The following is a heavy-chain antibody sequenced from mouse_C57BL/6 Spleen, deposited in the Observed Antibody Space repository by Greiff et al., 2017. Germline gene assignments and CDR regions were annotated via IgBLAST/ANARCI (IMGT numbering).Heavy chain of an antibody. CDR1: GFTFSSYA. D-gene: IGHD3-3*01. V-gene: IGHV5-4*01. J-gene: IGHJ4*01. CDR2: ISDGGSYT. Sequence: DVKLVESGGGLVKPGGSLKLSCAASGFTFSSYAMSWVRQTPEKRLEWVATISDGGSYTYYPDNVKGRFTISRDNAKNNQYLQMSHLKSEDTAMYYGARDRTGTGYAKGYWGQGTSVTVSS. CDR3: ARDRTGTGYAKGY.